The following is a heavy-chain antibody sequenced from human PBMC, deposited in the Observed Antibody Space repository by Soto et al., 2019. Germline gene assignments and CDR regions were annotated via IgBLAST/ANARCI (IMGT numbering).Heavy chain of an antibody. CDR2: IWYDGSNK. CDR1: GFTFSSYG. D-gene: IGHD6-19*01. J-gene: IGHJ5*02. Sequence: QVQLVESGGGVVQPGRSLRLSCAASGFTFSSYGMHWVRQAPGKGLEWVAVIWYDGSNKYYVDSVKGRFTISRDNSKNTLYLQMNRLRAEDTAVYYCARDRGEQWLDASWFDPWGQGTLVTVSS. V-gene: IGHV3-33*01. CDR3: ARDRGEQWLDASWFDP.